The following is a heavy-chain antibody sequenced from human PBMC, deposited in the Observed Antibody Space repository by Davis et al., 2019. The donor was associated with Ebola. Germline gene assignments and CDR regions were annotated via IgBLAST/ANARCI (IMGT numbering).Heavy chain of an antibody. CDR2: ISYDGSNK. J-gene: IGHJ4*02. V-gene: IGHV3-30*03. CDR1: GFTFSSYG. Sequence: GESLKISCAASGFTFSSYGMHWVRQAPGKGLEWVAVISYDGSNKYYADSVKGRFTISRDNSKNTLYLQMNSLRAEDTAVYYCATQPDSESGYWGQRTLVTVSS. CDR3: ATQPDSESGY. D-gene: IGHD1-26*01.